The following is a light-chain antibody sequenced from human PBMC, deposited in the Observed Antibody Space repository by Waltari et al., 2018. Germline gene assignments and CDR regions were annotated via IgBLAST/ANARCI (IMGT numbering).Light chain of an antibody. CDR2: GAS. CDR1: QSFSSSY. J-gene: IGKJ4*01. Sequence: EIVLTPSPGPLSLSPGERATLSCRASQSFSSSYLAWYQQKPGQAPRLLIYGASSRAAGCPDRFSGSGSGTDFTLTISRLEPEDFAVYYCQQYGTSPPLTFGGGTKVEIK. V-gene: IGKV3-20*01. CDR3: QQYGTSPPLT.